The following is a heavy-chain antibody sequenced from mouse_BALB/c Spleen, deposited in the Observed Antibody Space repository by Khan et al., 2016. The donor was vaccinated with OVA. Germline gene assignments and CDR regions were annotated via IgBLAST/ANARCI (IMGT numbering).Heavy chain of an antibody. Sequence: EVELVESGGGLVKPGGSLKLSCAASGFTFSNYAMSWVRQTPEKRLKWVATISSGGSYTYFPDSVQGRFTISRDNAKNTLSLQMGSLRSEDTAIYYCARELFTTVVATPFAYWGQGTLVTVSA. CDR3: ARELFTTVVATPFAY. V-gene: IGHV5-9-3*01. CDR2: ISSGGSYT. D-gene: IGHD1-1*01. CDR1: GFTFSNYA. J-gene: IGHJ3*01.